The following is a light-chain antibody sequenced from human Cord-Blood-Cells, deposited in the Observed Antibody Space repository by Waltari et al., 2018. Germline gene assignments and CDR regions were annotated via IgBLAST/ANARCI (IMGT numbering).Light chain of an antibody. CDR2: GTS. V-gene: IGKV3-15*01. CDR1: QSVSRN. J-gene: IGKJ1*01. Sequence: EIVMTQSPATLYVSPGERATLSCRASQSVSRNLAWYQKKPGQAPRLLIYGTSPRAPMIPARFRGSGSLTEFTLTFSVLQSEKFAVYNCQQYNNWSKTFGQGTKMEIK. CDR3: QQYNNWSKT.